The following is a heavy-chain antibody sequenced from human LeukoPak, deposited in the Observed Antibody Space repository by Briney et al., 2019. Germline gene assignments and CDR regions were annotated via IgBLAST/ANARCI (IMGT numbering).Heavy chain of an antibody. D-gene: IGHD6-19*01. CDR1: GYTFTGYN. CDR2: INPNSGGT. Sequence: ASVMVSFKASGYTFTGYNMHWVRQAPGQGLEWMGRINPNSGGTNYAQKFQGRVTMTRDTSISTAYMELSRLRSDDTAVYYCARDRGSGWYVDYWGQGTLVTVSS. J-gene: IGHJ4*02. V-gene: IGHV1-2*06. CDR3: ARDRGSGWYVDY.